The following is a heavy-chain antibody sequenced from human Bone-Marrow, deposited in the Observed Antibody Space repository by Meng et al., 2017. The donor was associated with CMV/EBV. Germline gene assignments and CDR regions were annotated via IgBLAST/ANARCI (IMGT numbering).Heavy chain of an antibody. Sequence: GESLKISCAASGFSFSSYWMSWVRQAPGKGLEWVSYISSSGSTIYYADSVKGRFTISRDNAKNSLYLQMNSLRAEDTAVYYCARGGDYEGMDVWGQGTTVTVSS. D-gene: IGHD3-16*01. J-gene: IGHJ6*02. CDR3: ARGGDYEGMDV. CDR1: GFSFSSYW. CDR2: ISSSGSTI. V-gene: IGHV3-48*04.